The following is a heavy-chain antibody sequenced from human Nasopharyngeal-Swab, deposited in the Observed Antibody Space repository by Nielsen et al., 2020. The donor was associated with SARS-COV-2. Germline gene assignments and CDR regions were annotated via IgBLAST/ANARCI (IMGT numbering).Heavy chain of an antibody. CDR1: GFTFSSYA. D-gene: IGHD5-24*01. J-gene: IGHJ3*02. V-gene: IGHV3-64*01. CDR3: ARDLVRGRWLQYAFDI. Sequence: GGSLRLSCAASGFTFSSYAMHWVRQAPGKGLEYVSAISSNGGSTYYANSVKGRFTISRDNSKNTLYLQMGSLRAEDMAVYYCARDLVRGRWLQYAFDIWGQGTMVTVSS. CDR2: ISSNGGST.